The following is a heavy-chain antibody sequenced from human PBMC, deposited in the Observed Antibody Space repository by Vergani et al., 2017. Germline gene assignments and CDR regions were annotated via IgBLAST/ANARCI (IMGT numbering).Heavy chain of an antibody. J-gene: IGHJ3*02. D-gene: IGHD2-2*01. Sequence: QVQLQQWGAGLLKPSETLSLTCAVYGGSFSGYYWSWIRQPPGKGLEWIGEINHSGSTNYNPSLKSQVTISVDTSKNQFSLKLSSVTAADTAVYYCARGRRIRAAIGAFDIWGQGTMVTVSS. CDR2: INHSGST. CDR1: GGSFSGYY. V-gene: IGHV4-34*01. CDR3: ARGRRIRAAIGAFDI.